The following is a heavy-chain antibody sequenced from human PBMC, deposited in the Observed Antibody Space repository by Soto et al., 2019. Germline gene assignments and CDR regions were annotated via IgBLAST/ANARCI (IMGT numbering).Heavy chain of an antibody. J-gene: IGHJ6*02. V-gene: IGHV1-18*01. CDR1: GYTFTSYG. D-gene: IGHD3-16*02. Sequence: ASVKVSCKASGYTFTSYGISWVRQAPGQGLEWMGWISAYNGNTDYAQKLQGRVTMTTDTSTSTAYMELRSLRSDDTAVYYCATVISYDYVWGSYRGMYYYYGMDVWGQGTTVTVSS. CDR3: ATVISYDYVWGSYRGMYYYYGMDV. CDR2: ISAYNGNT.